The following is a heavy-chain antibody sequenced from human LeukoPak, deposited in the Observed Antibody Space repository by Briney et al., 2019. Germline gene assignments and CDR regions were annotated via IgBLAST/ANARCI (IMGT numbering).Heavy chain of an antibody. V-gene: IGHV3-21*01. D-gene: IGHD3-3*01. CDR2: ISRSSSYI. CDR1: GFTFSSYS. Sequence: KTGGSLRLSCAASGFTFSSYSMNWVRQAPGKGLEWVSSISRSSSYIYYADSVKGRFTISRDNAKNSLYLQMNSLRAEDTAVYYCARVAEVRASDFWSGYYTDDAFDIWGQGTMVTVSS. CDR3: ARVAEVRASDFWSGYYTDDAFDI. J-gene: IGHJ3*02.